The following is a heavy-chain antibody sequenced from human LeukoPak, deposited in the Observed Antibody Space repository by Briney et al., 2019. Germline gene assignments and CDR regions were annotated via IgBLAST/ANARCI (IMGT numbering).Heavy chain of an antibody. V-gene: IGHV3-23*01. D-gene: IGHD6-19*01. J-gene: IGHJ4*02. CDR2: ISGSGRNI. CDR3: AKDGGGWYTTGWYYFDY. CDR1: GFTFDNYA. Sequence: GGSLRLSCAASGFTFDNYAMSWVRQAPGKGLEWVSSISGSGRNIYYTDSVKGRFTVSRDNSRNTLYLQMNSLRVDDTALYYCAKDGGGWYTTGWYYFDYWGQGTLSPSPQ.